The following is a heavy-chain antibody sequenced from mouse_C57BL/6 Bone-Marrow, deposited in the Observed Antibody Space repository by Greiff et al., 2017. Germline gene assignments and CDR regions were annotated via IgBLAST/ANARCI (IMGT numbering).Heavy chain of an antibody. J-gene: IGHJ1*03. CDR2: IYPGSGST. V-gene: IGHV1-55*01. CDR1: GYTFTSYW. CDR3: ARPYCSNYWYFDV. D-gene: IGHD2-5*01. Sequence: QVHVKQPGAELVKPGASVKMSCKASGYTFTSYWITWVKQRPGQGLEWIGDIYPGSGSTNYNEKFKSKATLTVDTSSSTAYMQLSSLTSEDSAVYYRARPYCSNYWYFDVWGTGTTVTVSS.